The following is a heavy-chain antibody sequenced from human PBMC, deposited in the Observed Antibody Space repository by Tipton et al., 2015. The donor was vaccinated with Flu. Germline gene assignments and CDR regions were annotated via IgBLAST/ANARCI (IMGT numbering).Heavy chain of an antibody. V-gene: IGHV3-7*01. D-gene: IGHD2/OR15-2a*01. CDR3: AIFKNPGH. CDR2: INEDGSTT. CDR1: GFTFSGYW. J-gene: IGHJ4*02. Sequence: VQLVQSGGGLVQPGGPLRLSCAGSGFTFSGYWMSWVRQAPGKGLEWVANINEDGSTTYYLGSVRGRFTISRDNARNSVFLQMNSLRVEDTALYYCAIFKNPGHWGQGTLVTVSS.